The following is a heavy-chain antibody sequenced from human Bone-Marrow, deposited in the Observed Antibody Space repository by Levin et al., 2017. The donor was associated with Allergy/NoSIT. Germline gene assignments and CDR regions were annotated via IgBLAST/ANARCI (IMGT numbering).Heavy chain of an antibody. CDR2: INHSGST. V-gene: IGHV4-34*01. Sequence: PSETLSLTCAVYGGSFSGYYWSWIRQPPGKGLEWIGEINHSGSTNYNPSLKSRVTISVDTSKNQFSLKLSSVTAADTAVYYCARAPQGPRYFDWFTRYYFDYWGQGTLVTVSS. CDR3: ARAPQGPRYFDWFTRYYFDY. J-gene: IGHJ4*02. D-gene: IGHD3-9*01. CDR1: GGSFSGYY.